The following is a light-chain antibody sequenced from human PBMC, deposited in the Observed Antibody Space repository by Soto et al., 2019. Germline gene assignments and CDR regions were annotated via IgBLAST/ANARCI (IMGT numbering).Light chain of an antibody. CDR3: QQYGSSPPLT. V-gene: IGKV3-20*01. CDR1: QSVSSSY. Sequence: EIVLTQSPGTLSLSPGERATLSCRASQSVSSSYLAWYQQKPGQAPRLLIYGASSRAPRIPDRFSGSGSGTDFTLTISRLEPEDFAVYYCQQYGSSPPLTFGKGTKVEIK. J-gene: IGKJ1*01. CDR2: GAS.